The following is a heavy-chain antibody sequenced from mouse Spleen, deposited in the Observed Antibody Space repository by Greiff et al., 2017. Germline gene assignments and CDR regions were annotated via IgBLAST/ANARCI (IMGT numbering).Heavy chain of an antibody. CDR3: ARDDYGGLDY. CDR2: INYDGSST. J-gene: IGHJ2*01. CDR1: GFTFSDYY. Sequence: EVQRVESEGGLVQPGSSMKLSCTASGFTFSDYYMAWVRQVPEKGLEWVANINYDGSSTYYLDSSKSRFIISRDNAKNILYLQMSSLKSEDTATYYCARDDYGGLDYWGQGTTLTVSS. D-gene: IGHD2-4*01. V-gene: IGHV5-16*01.